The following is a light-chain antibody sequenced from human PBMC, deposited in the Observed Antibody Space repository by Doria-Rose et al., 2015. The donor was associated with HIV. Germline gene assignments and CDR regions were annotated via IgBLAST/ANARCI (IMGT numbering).Light chain of an antibody. CDR1: QSFSSTY. CDR3: HQYGTSWT. CDR2: DGS. Sequence: EIVLTQSPGTLSLSPGERATLSRRASQSFSSTYLAWYQQKPGQAPSLLIHDGSTRATGIPDRFSASGSGTDFTLTINRLEPDDFALYYCHQYGTSWTFGQGTKGEI. V-gene: IGKV3-20*01. J-gene: IGKJ1*01.